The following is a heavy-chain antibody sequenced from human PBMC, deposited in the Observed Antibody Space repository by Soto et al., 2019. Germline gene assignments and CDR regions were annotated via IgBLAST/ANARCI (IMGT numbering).Heavy chain of an antibody. CDR3: GRGETYSSASGDGY. J-gene: IGHJ4*02. Sequence: QVQLVQSGAEVKKPGASVKVSCKASGYTFTSYGISWVRQAPGQGLEWMRWISAYNGNTNYAQKLQGRVTMTADTSTSTAYRERRSLRSDDTAVYYCGRGETYSSASGDGYWGQGTLVTGSS. D-gene: IGHD6-6*01. V-gene: IGHV1-18*04. CDR1: GYTFTSYG. CDR2: ISAYNGNT.